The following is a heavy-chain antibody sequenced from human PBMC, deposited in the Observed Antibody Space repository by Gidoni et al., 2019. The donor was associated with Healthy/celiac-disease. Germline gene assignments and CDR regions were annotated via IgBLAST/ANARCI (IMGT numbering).Heavy chain of an antibody. Sequence: QVQLQQWGAGLLKPSETLSLTCAVYGGSFSGYYWSWIRQPPGKGLEWIGEINHSGSTNYNPSLKSRVTISVDTSKNQFSLKLSSVTAADTAVYYCARGRRYDFWSGLGAHDYWGQGTLVTVSS. CDR2: INHSGST. J-gene: IGHJ4*02. CDR3: ARGRRYDFWSGLGAHDY. D-gene: IGHD3-3*01. V-gene: IGHV4-34*01. CDR1: GGSFSGYY.